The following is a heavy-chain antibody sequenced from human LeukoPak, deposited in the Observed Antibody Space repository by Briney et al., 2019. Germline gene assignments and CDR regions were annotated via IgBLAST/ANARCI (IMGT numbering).Heavy chain of an antibody. CDR1: GGSFSGYY. V-gene: IGHV4-34*01. CDR2: INHSGST. CDR3: ARDDSSSSIDY. Sequence: SETLSLTCAVYGGSFSGYYWSWIRQPPGKGLEWIGEINHSGSTNYIPSLKSRVTISVDTSKNQFSLKLSSVTAADTAVYYCARDDSSSSIDYWAQGTLVTVSS. J-gene: IGHJ4*02. D-gene: IGHD6-6*01.